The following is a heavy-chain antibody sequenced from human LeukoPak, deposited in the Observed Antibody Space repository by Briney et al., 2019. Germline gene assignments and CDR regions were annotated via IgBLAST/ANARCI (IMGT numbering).Heavy chain of an antibody. CDR1: GYTFTKYG. CDR2: ISTYIGKT. V-gene: IGHV1-18*01. CDR3: ARGVPAALAGFDI. D-gene: IGHD2-2*01. Sequence: ASVKVSCKASGYTFTKYGISWVRQAPGQGLEWMGWISTYIGKTNYAQRFQGRVTMTTETSTTTAYMELKSLRSDDTAVYYCARGVPAALAGFDIWGQGTLVTVSS. J-gene: IGHJ4*02.